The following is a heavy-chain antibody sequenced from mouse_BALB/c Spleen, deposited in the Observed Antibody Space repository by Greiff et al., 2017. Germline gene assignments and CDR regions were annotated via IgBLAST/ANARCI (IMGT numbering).Heavy chain of an antibody. Sequence: QVQLQQSGPELVKPGASVKMSCKASGYTFTDYVISWVKQRTGQGLEWIGEIYPGSGSTYYNEKFKGKATLTVDTSSSTAYMQLSSLTSEDTAVYFCALDSSGYFYFDYWGQGTTLTVSS. CDR2: IYPGSGST. D-gene: IGHD3-2*01. V-gene: IGHV1-84*02. CDR3: ALDSSGYFYFDY. J-gene: IGHJ2*01. CDR1: GYTFTDYV.